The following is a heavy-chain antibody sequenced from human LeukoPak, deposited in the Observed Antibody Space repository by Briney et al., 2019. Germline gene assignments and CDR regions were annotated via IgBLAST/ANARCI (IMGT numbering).Heavy chain of an antibody. CDR1: GGSFSGYY. J-gene: IGHJ1*01. V-gene: IGHV4-34*01. CDR3: ARGNGGNSRYFQH. D-gene: IGHD4-23*01. CDR2: INHSGST. Sequence: SETLSLTCAVYGGSFSGYYWSWIRQPPGKWLEWIGEINHSGSTNYNPSLKSRVTISVDTSKNQFSLKLSSVTAADTAVYYCARGNGGNSRYFQHWGQGTLVTVSS.